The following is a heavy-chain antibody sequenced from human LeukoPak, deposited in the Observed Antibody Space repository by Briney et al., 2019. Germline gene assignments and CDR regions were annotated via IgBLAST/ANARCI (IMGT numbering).Heavy chain of an antibody. D-gene: IGHD3-3*01. CDR2: IYNSGST. V-gene: IGHV4-4*07. CDR1: GGSISGYY. CDR3: AREHRDYEGSGYYVDY. Sequence: PSETLSLTCTVCGGSISGYYWNWIRQPAGKGLEWIGRIYNSGSTDYNSSLRSRLTMSVDTSKSQFSLKLTSVTAADTAVYYCAREHRDYEGSGYYVDYWGQGTLVTVSS. J-gene: IGHJ4*02.